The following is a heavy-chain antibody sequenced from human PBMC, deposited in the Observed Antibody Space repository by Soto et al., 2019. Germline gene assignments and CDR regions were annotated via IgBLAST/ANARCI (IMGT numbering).Heavy chain of an antibody. CDR2: IIPILGIA. J-gene: IGHJ4*02. D-gene: IGHD2-15*01. V-gene: IGHV1-69*02. Sequence: ASVKVSCKASGGTFSSYTISWVRQAPGQGLEWMGRIIPILGIANYAQKFQGRVTITADKSTSTAYMELSSLRSEDTAVYYCAKGYCSGGSCYSMYYFDYWGQGTLVTVS. CDR1: GGTFSSYT. CDR3: AKGYCSGGSCYSMYYFDY.